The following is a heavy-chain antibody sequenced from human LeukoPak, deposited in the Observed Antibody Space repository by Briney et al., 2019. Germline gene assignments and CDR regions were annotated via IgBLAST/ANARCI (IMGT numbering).Heavy chain of an antibody. V-gene: IGHV3-30-3*01. D-gene: IGHD6-19*01. Sequence: GGPLRLSCAASGFTFSSYAMHWVRQPPGKGLEGVAVISYDGSNKYYADSVKGRFTISRDNSKNTLYLQMNSLRAEDTAVYYCARERLAMAGPFDYWGQGTLVTVSS. CDR1: GFTFSSYA. CDR2: ISYDGSNK. J-gene: IGHJ4*02. CDR3: ARERLAMAGPFDY.